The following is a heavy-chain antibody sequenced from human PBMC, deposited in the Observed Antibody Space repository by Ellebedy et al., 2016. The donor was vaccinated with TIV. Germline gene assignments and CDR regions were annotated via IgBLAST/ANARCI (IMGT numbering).Heavy chain of an antibody. Sequence: AASVKVSCKASGYTFTSQEISWVRQATGQSPEWMGWVHPYNGNTGYAQKFQGRVTITTDTSRSTAYLELGSLKSGDTAVYYCARGARFCSGGSCYVFDLWGQGILITVSS. J-gene: IGHJ4*02. D-gene: IGHD2-15*01. CDR2: VHPYNGNT. CDR3: ARGARFCSGGSCYVFDL. CDR1: GYTFTSQE. V-gene: IGHV1-8*03.